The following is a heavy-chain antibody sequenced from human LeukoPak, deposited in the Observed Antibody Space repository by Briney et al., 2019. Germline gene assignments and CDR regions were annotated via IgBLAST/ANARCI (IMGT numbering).Heavy chain of an antibody. CDR3: ARDPYSGYGHFDY. CDR1: GFTVSSNY. J-gene: IGHJ4*02. D-gene: IGHD5-12*01. Sequence: GGSLRLSCAASGFTVSSNYMSWVRQAPGKGLEWVSSISSSSSYIYYADSVKGRFTISRDNAKNSLYLQMNSLRAEDTAVYYCARDPYSGYGHFDYWGQGTLVTVSS. V-gene: IGHV3-21*01. CDR2: ISSSSSYI.